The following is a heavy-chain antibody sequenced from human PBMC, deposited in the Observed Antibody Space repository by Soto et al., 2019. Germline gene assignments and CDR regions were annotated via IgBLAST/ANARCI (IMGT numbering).Heavy chain of an antibody. CDR3: ARAHGSHLWSGFYNWFDP. D-gene: IGHD3-3*01. J-gene: IGHJ5*02. V-gene: IGHV3-48*01. Sequence: GGSLRLSCAASGFTFSSYSMNWVRQAPGKGLEWVSFFSSSSSTIYYADSVKGRFTISRDNAKNSLYLQMNSLRAEDTAVYYCARAHGSHLWSGFYNWFDPWGQGTLVTVSS. CDR1: GFTFSSYS. CDR2: FSSSSSTI.